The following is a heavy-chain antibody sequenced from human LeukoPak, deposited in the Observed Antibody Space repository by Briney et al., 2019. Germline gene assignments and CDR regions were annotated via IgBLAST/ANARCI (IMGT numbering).Heavy chain of an antibody. Sequence: GESLKISCKGSGYSFTSYWISWVRHMPGQGMEWRGIIYPGDSDTRYSPSFQGQVTISADKSISTAYLQWSSLKASGTAMYYCARQWKYSGSYYEDYWGQGTLVTVSS. CDR3: ARQWKYSGSYYEDY. V-gene: IGHV5-51*01. CDR2: IYPGDSDT. J-gene: IGHJ4*02. D-gene: IGHD1-26*01. CDR1: GYSFTSYW.